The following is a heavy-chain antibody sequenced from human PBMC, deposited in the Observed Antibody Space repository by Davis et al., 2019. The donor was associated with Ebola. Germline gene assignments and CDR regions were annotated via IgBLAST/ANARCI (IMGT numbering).Heavy chain of an antibody. D-gene: IGHD3-16*01. J-gene: IGHJ4*02. CDR3: AAHWGQLGSFDY. CDR2: IYYSGST. CDR1: GGSISSYY. Sequence: PSETLSLTCTVSGGSISSYYWSWIRQPPGKGLEWIGYIYYSGSTNYNPSLKSRVTISVDTSKNQFSLKLSSVTAADTAVYYCAAHWGQLGSFDYWGQGTLVTVSS. V-gene: IGHV4-59*01.